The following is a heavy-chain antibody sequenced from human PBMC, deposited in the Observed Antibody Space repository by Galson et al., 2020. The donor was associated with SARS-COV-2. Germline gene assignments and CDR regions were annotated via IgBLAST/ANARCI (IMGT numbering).Heavy chain of an antibody. Sequence: ASETLSLTCTVSGGSISSGGYYWSWIRQHPGKGLEWIGYIYYSGSTYYNPSLKSRVTISVDTSKNQFSLKLSSVTAADTAVYYCARGYPTVVEFDYWGQGTLVTVSS. V-gene: IGHV4-31*03. J-gene: IGHJ4*02. CDR2: IYYSGST. D-gene: IGHD2-15*01. CDR3: ARGYPTVVEFDY. CDR1: GGSISSGGYY.